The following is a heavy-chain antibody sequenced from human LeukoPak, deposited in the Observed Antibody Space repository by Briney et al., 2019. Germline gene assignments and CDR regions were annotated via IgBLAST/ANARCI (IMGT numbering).Heavy chain of an antibody. CDR3: ARAGAHYYGSGSRFGTYYFDY. CDR2: ISSSSSYI. D-gene: IGHD3-10*01. V-gene: IGHV3-21*01. J-gene: IGHJ4*02. Sequence: GGSLRLSCAASGFTISSYSMNWVRQAPGKGLEWVSSISSSSSYIYYADSVKGRFTISRDNAKNSLYLQMNSLRAEDTAVYYCARAGAHYYGSGSRFGTYYFDYWGQGTLVTVSS. CDR1: GFTISSYS.